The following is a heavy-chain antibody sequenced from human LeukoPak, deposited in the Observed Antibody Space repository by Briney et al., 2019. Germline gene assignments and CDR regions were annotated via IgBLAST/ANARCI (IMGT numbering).Heavy chain of an antibody. CDR2: ISSSGSTI. D-gene: IGHD1-1*01. CDR1: TFTFSSYE. J-gene: IGHJ4*02. CDR3: ARGPTRYSGPYYFDY. V-gene: IGHV3-48*03. Sequence: GGSLRLSCAVSTFTFSSYEMNWVRQAPGKGLEWVSYISSSGSTIYYAGSVKGRFTISRDNAKSSLYLQMNSLRAEDTAVYYCARGPTRYSGPYYFDYWGQGTLVTVSS.